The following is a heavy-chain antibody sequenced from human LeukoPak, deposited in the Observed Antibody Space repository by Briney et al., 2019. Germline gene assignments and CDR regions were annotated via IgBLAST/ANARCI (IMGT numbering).Heavy chain of an antibody. CDR1: GFTFSSYG. V-gene: IGHV3-30*02. CDR2: IRYDGSNK. J-gene: IGHJ6*03. Sequence: PGGSLRLSCAASGFTFSSYGMHGVRQAPGKGLEWVAFIRYDGSNKYYADSVKGRFTISIDNSKNTLYMQMNSMRAEDTAVYYCAKFGYSYGYVSHAHYMDVWGKGTTVTVSS. CDR3: AKFGYSYGYVSHAHYMDV. D-gene: IGHD5-18*01.